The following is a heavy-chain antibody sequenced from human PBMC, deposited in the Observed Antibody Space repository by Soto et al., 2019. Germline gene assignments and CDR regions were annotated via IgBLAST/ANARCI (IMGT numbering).Heavy chain of an antibody. CDR3: ARDLTFFWSGYYLYTSYYYYCMDV. CDR1: GFTFSSYW. D-gene: IGHD3-3*01. J-gene: IGHJ6*02. CDR2: INSDGSST. V-gene: IGHV3-74*01. Sequence: EVQLVESGGGLVQPGGSLRLSCAASGFTFSSYWMHWVRQAPGKGLVWVSRINSDGSSTSYADSVKGRFTISRDNAQNSLYLQMNSLRAEDTAVYYCARDLTFFWSGYYLYTSYYYYCMDVWGQRTTVTVAS.